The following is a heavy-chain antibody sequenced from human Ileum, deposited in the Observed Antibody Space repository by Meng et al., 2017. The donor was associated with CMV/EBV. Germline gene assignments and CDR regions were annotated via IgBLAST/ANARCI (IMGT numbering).Heavy chain of an antibody. CDR2: INLNSGVI. D-gene: IGHD7-27*01. CDR3: ARENWVYDY. J-gene: IGHJ4*02. V-gene: IGHV1-2*02. CDR1: GNIFTGYY. Sequence: QRVQSGTCVQKPRDLVKVSCKAFGNIFTGYYMHGVRQAPGQGLEWVGCINLNSGVIDFAQKFQGRITLTRDTSITTADMELTRLIYDDTAVYYCARENWVYDYWGQGTLVTVSS.